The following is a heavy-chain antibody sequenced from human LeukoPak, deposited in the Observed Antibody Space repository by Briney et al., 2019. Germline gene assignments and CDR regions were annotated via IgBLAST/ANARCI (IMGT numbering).Heavy chain of an antibody. Sequence: GGSXRLSCAASGFTFSSYGMHWVRQAPGKGLEWVAFIRYDGSNKYYADSVKGRFTISRDNSKNTLYLQMNSLRAEDTAVYYCAKAVAGIDYMDVWGKGTTVTVSS. CDR1: GFTFSSYG. CDR2: IRYDGSNK. J-gene: IGHJ6*03. V-gene: IGHV3-30*02. CDR3: AKAVAGIDYMDV. D-gene: IGHD6-19*01.